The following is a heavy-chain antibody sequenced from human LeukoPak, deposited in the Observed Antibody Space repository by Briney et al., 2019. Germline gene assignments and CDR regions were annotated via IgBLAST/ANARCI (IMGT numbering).Heavy chain of an antibody. D-gene: IGHD6-19*01. J-gene: IGHJ4*02. CDR3: ATSSGWYGKFDF. CDR1: GFTVSSNY. CDR2: IYSGGST. Sequence: GGSLSLSCAASGFTVSSNYMSWVRQAPGKGLEWVAVIYSGGSTYYEDSVKGRFTISIDNSKNTLYLQMNSLSAEDTAVYYCATSSGWYGKFDFWGQGTLVTVSS. V-gene: IGHV3-53*01.